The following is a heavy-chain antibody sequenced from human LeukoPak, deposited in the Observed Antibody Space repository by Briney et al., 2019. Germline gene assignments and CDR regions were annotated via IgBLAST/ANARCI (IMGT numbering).Heavy chain of an antibody. Sequence: GGSLRLSCAASGFTFSNARMSWVRQAPGKGLEWVGRIKSKTNGGTTDYAAPVKGRFAISRDDSKNTLYLQMNSLKTEDTAVYYCTKDDPLNRSWGQGTLVTVSS. J-gene: IGHJ4*02. D-gene: IGHD3-16*01. CDR2: IKSKTNGGTT. CDR1: GFTFSNAR. V-gene: IGHV3-15*01. CDR3: TKDDPLNRS.